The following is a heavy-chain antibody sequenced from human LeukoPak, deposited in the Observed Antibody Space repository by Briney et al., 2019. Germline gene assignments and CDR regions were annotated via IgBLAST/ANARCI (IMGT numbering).Heavy chain of an antibody. J-gene: IGHJ4*02. CDR1: GFTFSLYA. Sequence: GGSLRLSCAASGFTFSLYAMNWVRQAPGKGLEWISYISDDSSDIHYAGSVRGRFTISRDNARNTLYLQLSSLRAEDTAVYYCARDTFQPGLIDSWGQGTLVTVSS. D-gene: IGHD2-2*01. V-gene: IGHV3-21*05. CDR2: ISDDSSDI. CDR3: ARDTFQPGLIDS.